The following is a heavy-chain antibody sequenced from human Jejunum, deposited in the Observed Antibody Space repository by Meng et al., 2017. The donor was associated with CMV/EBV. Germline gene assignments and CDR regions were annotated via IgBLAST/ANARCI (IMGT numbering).Heavy chain of an antibody. CDR2: ITTSGGTT. Sequence: TFRTDDMSWIRQASGKGLEWVSYITTSGGTTYRADVVRGRFTISRDNAENSLFLQMTSLTAEDTGVYYCARGPRGIFGARNYFDYWGRGTLVTVSS. J-gene: IGHJ4*02. CDR3: ARGPRGIFGARNYFDY. D-gene: IGHD3-3*01. CDR1: TFRTDD. V-gene: IGHV3-48*03.